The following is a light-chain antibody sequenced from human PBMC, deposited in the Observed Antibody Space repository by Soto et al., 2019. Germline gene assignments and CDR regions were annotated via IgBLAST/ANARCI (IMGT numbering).Light chain of an antibody. J-gene: IGLJ3*02. CDR2: GSN. Sequence: QSVLTQPPSVSGAPGQRVTISCIGGSPNIGAGYEVHWYQQLPGTVPKLLIYGSNERPLGVPDRFSGSKSGTSASLAISRLQSEDEAHYYCAVWDDGLDAWMFGGGTKLTVL. CDR3: AVWDDGLDAWM. CDR1: SPNIGAGYE. V-gene: IGLV1-40*01.